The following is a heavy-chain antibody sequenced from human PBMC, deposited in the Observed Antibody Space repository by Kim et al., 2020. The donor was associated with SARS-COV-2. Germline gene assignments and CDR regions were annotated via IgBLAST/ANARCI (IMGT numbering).Heavy chain of an antibody. CDR1: GGSISSYY. D-gene: IGHD5-12*01. V-gene: IGHV4-59*01. J-gene: IGHJ4*02. CDR2: IYYSGST. Sequence: SETLSLTCTVSGGSISSYYWSWIRQPPGKGLEWIGYIYYSGSTNYNPSLKSRVTISVDTSKNQFSLKLSSVTAADTAVYYCAREGNVEMATIFDYWGQGT. CDR3: AREGNVEMATIFDY.